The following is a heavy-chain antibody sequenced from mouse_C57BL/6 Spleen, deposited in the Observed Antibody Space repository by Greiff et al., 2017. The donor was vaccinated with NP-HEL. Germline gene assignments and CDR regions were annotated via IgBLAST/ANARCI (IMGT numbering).Heavy chain of an antibody. CDR2: IDPEDGET. Sequence: EVKLMESGAELVKPGASVKLSCTASGFNIKDYYMHWVKQRTEQGLEWIGRIDPEDGETKYAPKFQGKATITADTSSNTAYLQLSSLTSEDTAVYYCARGSGLAYYFDYWGQGTTLTVSS. CDR3: ARGSGLAYYFDY. J-gene: IGHJ2*01. D-gene: IGHD4-1*01. V-gene: IGHV14-2*01. CDR1: GFNIKDYY.